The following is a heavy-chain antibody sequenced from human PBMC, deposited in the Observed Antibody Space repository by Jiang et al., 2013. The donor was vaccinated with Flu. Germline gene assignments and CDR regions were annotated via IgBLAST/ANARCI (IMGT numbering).Heavy chain of an antibody. D-gene: IGHD5-12*01. Sequence: GWINGGNGNTEYSQKFQGRVAMTRDAPASTAYMELSSLRSEDTAVYYCARRGFSGYDEFDYWGQGTLVTVSS. CDR2: INGGNGNT. V-gene: IGHV1-3*01. J-gene: IGHJ4*02. CDR3: ARRGFSGYDEFDY.